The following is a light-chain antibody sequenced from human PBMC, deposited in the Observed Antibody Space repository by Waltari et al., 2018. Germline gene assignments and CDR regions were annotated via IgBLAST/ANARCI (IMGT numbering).Light chain of an antibody. CDR1: SSDVGNYNL. J-gene: IGLJ1*01. CDR2: EVS. Sequence: QSALTQPASVSGSPGQSITISCTGTSSDVGNYNLVSWYQQHPGKPPKLRVYEVSSRPSGVSNRFSGSKSGNTASLTISGLQPEDETDYYCCSYAGHSTYVFGTGTKVTVL. CDR3: CSYAGHSTYV. V-gene: IGLV2-23*02.